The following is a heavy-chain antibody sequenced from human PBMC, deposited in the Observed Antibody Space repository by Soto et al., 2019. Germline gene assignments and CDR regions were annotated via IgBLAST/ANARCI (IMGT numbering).Heavy chain of an antibody. CDR3: ARDRDDYCSGKYYNRIDF. J-gene: IGHJ4*02. D-gene: IGHD3-10*01. Sequence: QVQLVQSGAEVKKPGSSVKVSCKASGGIFSTYAISWLRQAPGQGLEWMGGIIPIFGTPNYAQKFQGRVTITADQSTSTAYRELSRMRSEDTAVYYCARDRDDYCSGKYYNRIDFWGQGTLVTVSS. V-gene: IGHV1-69*01. CDR1: GGIFSTYA. CDR2: IIPIFGTP.